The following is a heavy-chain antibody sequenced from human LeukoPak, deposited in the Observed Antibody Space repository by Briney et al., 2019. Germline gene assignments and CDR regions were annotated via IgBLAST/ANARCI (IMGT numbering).Heavy chain of an antibody. D-gene: IGHD5-18*01. V-gene: IGHV4-31*03. Sequence: PSQTLSLTCTVSGXSISSGGYYWSWIRQHPGKGLEWIGYIYYSGSTYYNPSLKSRVTISVDTSKNQFSLKLSSVSAADTAVYYCARGPPHLPGNIGYSYGLFDYWGQGTLVTVSS. J-gene: IGHJ4*02. CDR3: ARGPPHLPGNIGYSYGLFDY. CDR1: GXSISSGGYY. CDR2: IYYSGST.